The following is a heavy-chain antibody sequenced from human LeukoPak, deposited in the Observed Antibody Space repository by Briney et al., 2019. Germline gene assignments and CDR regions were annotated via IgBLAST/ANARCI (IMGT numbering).Heavy chain of an antibody. V-gene: IGHV4-59*01. CDR1: GGSISSYY. CDR3: ARVPLGSSLSGHYYYGMDV. D-gene: IGHD1-26*01. CDR2: IYYSGST. J-gene: IGHJ6*02. Sequence: SETLSLTCTVSGGSISSYYWSRIRQPPGKGLEWIGYIYYSGSTNYNPSLKSRVTISVDTSKNQFSLKLSSVTAADTAVYYCARVPLGSSLSGHYYYGMDVWGQGTTVTVSS.